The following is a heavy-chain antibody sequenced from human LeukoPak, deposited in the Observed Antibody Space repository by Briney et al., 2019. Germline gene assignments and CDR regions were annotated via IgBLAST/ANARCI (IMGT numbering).Heavy chain of an antibody. D-gene: IGHD2-8*02. Sequence: PGGSLRLSCAASGFTFSDSTIHWVRQASGRGLDWVGRIRGKASNYATTHAASVKGRFTISRGDSKNTAYLQMNSLKTEDTAVYYCTTLLGSSDYWGQGSLVTVSS. V-gene: IGHV3-73*01. CDR1: GFTFSDST. CDR3: TTLLGSSDY. CDR2: IRGKASNYAT. J-gene: IGHJ4*02.